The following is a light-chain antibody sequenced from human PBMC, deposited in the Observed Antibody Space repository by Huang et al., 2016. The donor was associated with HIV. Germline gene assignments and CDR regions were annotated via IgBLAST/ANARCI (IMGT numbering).Light chain of an antibody. J-gene: IGKJ4*01. V-gene: IGKV3-11*01. CDR2: DAS. CDR3: QQRSAWPLT. Sequence: EIVLTHSPATLSLSPGERATLSCRASQRVHSYLAWYQQKPGQAPRLLIYDASNRATGIPARCSGSGSGTDFTLTISNLQSEDFAVYYCQQRSAWPLTFGGGTKVEI. CDR1: QRVHSY.